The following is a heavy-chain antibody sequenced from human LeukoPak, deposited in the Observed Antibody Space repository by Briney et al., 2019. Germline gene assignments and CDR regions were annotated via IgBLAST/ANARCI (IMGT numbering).Heavy chain of an antibody. CDR1: GYTVSSNY. D-gene: IGHD6-13*01. Sequence: GGSLRLSCAASGYTVSSNYMSWVRQAPGKGLEWVSVIYSGGSTYFADSVRGRFTISRDNSKNTLYLQMNSLRAEDTAVYYCARGGIAEDAFDIWGQGTMVTVSS. V-gene: IGHV3-66*01. J-gene: IGHJ3*02. CDR2: IYSGGST. CDR3: ARGGIAEDAFDI.